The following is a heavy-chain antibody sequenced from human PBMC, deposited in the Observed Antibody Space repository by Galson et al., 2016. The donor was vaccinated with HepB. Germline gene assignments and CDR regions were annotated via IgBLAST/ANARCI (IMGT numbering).Heavy chain of an antibody. D-gene: IGHD2-2*01. CDR3: TREGGYCSSTGCYTAPVR. CDR2: MRSNTYGGTT. V-gene: IGHV3-49*04. CDR1: GFTLADYG. J-gene: IGHJ4*02. Sequence: SLRLSCAASGFTLADYGVSWVRQAPGKGLEWVTFMRSNTYGGTTEYAASVKGRFIISRDDSENIAYLQMNSLKMDDTAVYYCTREGGYCSSTGCYTAPVRWGQGTLVTVSS.